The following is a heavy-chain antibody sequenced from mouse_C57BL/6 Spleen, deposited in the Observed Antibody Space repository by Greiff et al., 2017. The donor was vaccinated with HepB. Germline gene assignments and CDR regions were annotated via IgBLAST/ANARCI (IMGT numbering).Heavy chain of an antibody. CDR3: ARIKNVVSTYFDY. CDR2: TNPTNGRT. CDR1: GYTFTSYW. D-gene: IGHD1-1*01. J-gene: IGHJ2*01. V-gene: IGHV1S81*02. Sequence: QVQLQQPGAELVKAGASVKMSCKASGYTFTSYWMHWVKQRLGQGLEWFAETNPTNGRTYYNEKYKSKAKLTVDNSSSTAYMLLSGPTFEDSAVYYCARIKNVVSTYFDYWSQGTTLTVSS.